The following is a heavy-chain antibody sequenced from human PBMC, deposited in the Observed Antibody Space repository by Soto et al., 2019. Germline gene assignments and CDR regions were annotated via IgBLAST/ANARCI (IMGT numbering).Heavy chain of an antibody. V-gene: IGHV4-31*03. CDR3: ARYKIGEPLDSSGYYYVPHTSGFDY. CDR2: IYYSGST. CDR1: GGSISSGGYY. J-gene: IGHJ4*02. Sequence: QVQLQESGPGLVKPSQTLSLTCTVSGGSISSGGYYWSWIRQHPGKGLEWIGYIYYSGSTYYNPSLKSRVTISVDTSKNQFSLKLSSVTAADTAVYYCARYKIGEPLDSSGYYYVPHTSGFDYWGQGTLVTVSS. D-gene: IGHD3-22*01.